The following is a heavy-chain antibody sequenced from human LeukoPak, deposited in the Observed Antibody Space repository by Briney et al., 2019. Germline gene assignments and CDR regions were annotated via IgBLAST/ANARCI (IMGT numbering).Heavy chain of an antibody. D-gene: IGHD1-26*01. J-gene: IGHJ5*02. Sequence: GVSLRLSCAVFGFTFSRYSMSWVRQTPGMGLEWVASIGGSDADRYYADSVKGRFTISRDNSKSTVSLQLNSLRAEDTAVYYCAKDGVSFNKRWDWFDPWGQGTLVTVSS. CDR1: GFTFSRYS. V-gene: IGHV3-23*01. CDR3: AKDGVSFNKRWDWFDP. CDR2: IGGSDADR.